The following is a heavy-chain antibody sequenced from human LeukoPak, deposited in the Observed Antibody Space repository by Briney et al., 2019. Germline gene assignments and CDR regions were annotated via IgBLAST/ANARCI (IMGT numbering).Heavy chain of an antibody. CDR2: ISGYNGNT. D-gene: IGHD1-26*01. J-gene: IGHJ6*02. CDR1: GYTFTNYG. Sequence: ASVKVSCKASGYTFTNYGISWVRQAPGQGLEWMGWISGYNGNTKYAQKFQSRVTMTTDTSTNTVNMELRSLRSDDTAVFYCARSGSHNYYYYGMDVWSQGTTVIVSS. CDR3: ARSGSHNYYYYGMDV. V-gene: IGHV1-18*01.